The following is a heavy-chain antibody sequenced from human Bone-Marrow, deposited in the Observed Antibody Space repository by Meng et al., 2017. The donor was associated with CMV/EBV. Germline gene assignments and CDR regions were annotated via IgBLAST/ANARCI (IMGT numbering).Heavy chain of an antibody. CDR3: ASLVVVPAAIPYYYGMDV. V-gene: IGHV3-53*01. D-gene: IGHD2-2*02. CDR1: GFIVSSNY. Sequence: GESLKISCAASGFIVSSNYMSWVRQAPGKGLEWVSVIYSDGTTYTADSLKGRFTISRDNFKNTVYLQMNSLRAEDTAIYYCASLVVVPAAIPYYYGMDVWGQGTTVTVSS. J-gene: IGHJ6*02. CDR2: IYSDGTT.